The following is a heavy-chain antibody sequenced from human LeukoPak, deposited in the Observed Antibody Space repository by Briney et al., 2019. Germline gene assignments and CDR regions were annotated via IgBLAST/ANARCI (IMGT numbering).Heavy chain of an antibody. D-gene: IGHD1-26*01. CDR1: GGSINSYY. Sequence: PSETLSLTCTVSGGSINSYYWGWIRQPAGKGLEWIGRIYTTGTTSYNPSLKSRVTISVDTSKNQFYLKLTSVTAADTATYYCARAGYTISYYSLDYWGQGSLVTVSS. J-gene: IGHJ4*02. CDR3: ARAGYTISYYSLDY. V-gene: IGHV4-4*07. CDR2: IYTTGTT.